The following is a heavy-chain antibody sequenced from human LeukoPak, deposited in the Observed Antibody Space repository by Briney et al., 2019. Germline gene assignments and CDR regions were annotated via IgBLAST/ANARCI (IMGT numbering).Heavy chain of an antibody. CDR3: ARSAPAGFSYYYYYMDV. CDR2: ISSSSSTI. CDR1: GFTFSSYS. V-gene: IGHV3-48*04. J-gene: IGHJ6*03. Sequence: GGSLRLSCAASGFTFSSYSMNWARQAPGKGLEWVSYISSSSSTIYYADSVKGRFTISRDNAKNTLYMQTNSLRAEDTAVYYCARSAPAGFSYYYYYMDVWGKGTTVTISS. D-gene: IGHD6-13*01.